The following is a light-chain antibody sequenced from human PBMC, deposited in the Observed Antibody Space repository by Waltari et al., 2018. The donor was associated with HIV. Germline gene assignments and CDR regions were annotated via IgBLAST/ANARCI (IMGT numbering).Light chain of an antibody. V-gene: IGLV2-11*01. CDR1: SSDVGGYNY. Sequence: QSALTQPRSVSGSPGPSVTISCPGTSSDVGGYNYVSWSQQHPGKAPKLKIYDVSKRPSGVPDRVSGSKSGNTASLTISGLQAEDEADYYCCSYAGSYGVVFGGGTTLTVL. CDR2: DVS. J-gene: IGLJ2*01. CDR3: CSYAGSYGVV.